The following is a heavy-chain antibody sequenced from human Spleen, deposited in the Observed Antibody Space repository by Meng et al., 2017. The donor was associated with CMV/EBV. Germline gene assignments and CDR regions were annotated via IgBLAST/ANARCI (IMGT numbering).Heavy chain of an antibody. Sequence: KASEGTFRTYAVTWVRQAPGQGLAWMGRIIPIYGTTNYAQKFQGRVTITTDESTGTAYMELSSLRSEDAAFYYCARSCNGNTCPFDFWGQGTLVTVSS. J-gene: IGHJ4*02. CDR1: EGTFRTYA. CDR3: ARSCNGNTCPFDF. V-gene: IGHV1-69*05. CDR2: IIPIYGTT. D-gene: IGHD2/OR15-2a*01.